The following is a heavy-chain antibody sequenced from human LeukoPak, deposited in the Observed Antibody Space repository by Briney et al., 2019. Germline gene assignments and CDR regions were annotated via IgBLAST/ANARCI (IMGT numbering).Heavy chain of an antibody. V-gene: IGHV1-69*06. CDR2: IIPIFGTA. J-gene: IGHJ4*02. D-gene: IGHD3-10*01. Sequence: SVKVSCKASGGTFSSYAISWVRQAPGRGLEWMGGIIPIFGTANYAQKFQGRVTITADKSTSTAYMELSSLRSEDTAVYYCARGLGFREYYFDYWGQGTLVTVSS. CDR1: GGTFSSYA. CDR3: ARGLGFREYYFDY.